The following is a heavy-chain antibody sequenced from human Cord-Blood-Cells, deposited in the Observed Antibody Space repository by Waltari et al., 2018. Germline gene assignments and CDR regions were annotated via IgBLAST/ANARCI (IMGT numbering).Heavy chain of an antibody. Sequence: QVQLVQSGAEVKKPGASVKVSCKASGYTFTGYYMHWVRQAPGQGLEWMGWINPNSGGRNYAQKFQGRVTMTRDTSISPAYMELSRLRSDDTAVYYCARVAFYSNYVFDPWGQGTLVTVSS. CDR1: GYTFTGYY. CDR2: INPNSGGR. V-gene: IGHV1-2*02. D-gene: IGHD4-4*01. J-gene: IGHJ5*02. CDR3: ARVAFYSNYVFDP.